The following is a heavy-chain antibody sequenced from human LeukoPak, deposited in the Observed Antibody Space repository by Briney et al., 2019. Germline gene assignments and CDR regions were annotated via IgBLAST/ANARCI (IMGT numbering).Heavy chain of an antibody. CDR1: GFTFINAW. J-gene: IGHJ4*02. CDR2: IKSKLDGETT. CDR3: VTARRNANGYFPFDY. V-gene: IGHV3-15*01. Sequence: GGSLRLSCAASGFTFINAWMTWVRRVPGKGLEWVGRIKSKLDGETTEFAAPVSGRFTISRDDSKEMMFLQMDSLKTEDTAVYYCVTARRNANGYFPFDYWGQGALVAVS. D-gene: IGHD5-24*01.